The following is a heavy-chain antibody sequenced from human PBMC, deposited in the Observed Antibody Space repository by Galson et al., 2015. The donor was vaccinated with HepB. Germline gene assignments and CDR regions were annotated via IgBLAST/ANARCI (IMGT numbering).Heavy chain of an antibody. Sequence: PALVKPTQTLTLTCTFSGFSLSTSGMCVSWIRQPPGKALEWLALIDWDDDKYYSTSLKTRLTISKDTSKNQVVLTMTNMDPVDTATYYCARIPSGYSGSTNRYYFDYWGQGTLVTVSS. CDR2: IDWDDDK. V-gene: IGHV2-70*01. CDR1: GFSLSTSGMC. J-gene: IGHJ4*02. D-gene: IGHD1-26*01. CDR3: ARIPSGYSGSTNRYYFDY.